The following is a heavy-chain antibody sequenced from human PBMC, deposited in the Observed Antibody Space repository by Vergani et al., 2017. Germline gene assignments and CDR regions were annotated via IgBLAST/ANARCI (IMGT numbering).Heavy chain of an antibody. Sequence: QVHLVESGGGVVQPGRSLRLSCVVSGFTSSYYGMHWVRPAPGKGLEWVAVISYDGTQKYYADSVKGRFTISRDNSKSTLYLQLNSLRTEDTAVYYCATKSCGTPGCQIGYFREWGQGTLVTVS. CDR3: ATKSCGTPGCQIGYFRE. J-gene: IGHJ1*01. CDR2: ISYDGTQK. CDR1: GFTSSYYG. D-gene: IGHD1-1*01. V-gene: IGHV3-30*03.